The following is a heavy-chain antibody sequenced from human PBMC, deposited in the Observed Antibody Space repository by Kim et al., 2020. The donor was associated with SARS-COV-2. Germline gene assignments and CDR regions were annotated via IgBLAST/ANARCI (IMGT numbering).Heavy chain of an antibody. CDR1: GFTFSSYA. Sequence: GGSLRLSCAASGFTFSSYAMSWVRQAPGKGLEWVSAISGSGGSTYYADSVKGRFTISRDNSKNTLYLQMNSLRAEDTAVYYCAKDAGYSSGWLKVQSYFDYWGQGTLVTVSS. V-gene: IGHV3-23*01. CDR2: ISGSGGST. D-gene: IGHD6-19*01. CDR3: AKDAGYSSGWLKVQSYFDY. J-gene: IGHJ4*02.